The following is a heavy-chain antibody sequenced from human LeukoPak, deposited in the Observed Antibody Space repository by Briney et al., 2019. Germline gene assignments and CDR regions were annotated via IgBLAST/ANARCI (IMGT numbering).Heavy chain of an antibody. D-gene: IGHD1-1*01. CDR3: VKRWTGTTIGQQDY. Sequence: GGSLRLSCAASGFTFSSYEMNWVRQAPGKGLEWVSYISSSVSTIYYADSVKGRFTISRDNAKNSLYLQMNSLRAEDMAVYYCVKRWTGTTIGQQDYWGQGTLVTVSS. CDR1: GFTFSSYE. J-gene: IGHJ4*02. V-gene: IGHV3-48*03. CDR2: ISSSVSTI.